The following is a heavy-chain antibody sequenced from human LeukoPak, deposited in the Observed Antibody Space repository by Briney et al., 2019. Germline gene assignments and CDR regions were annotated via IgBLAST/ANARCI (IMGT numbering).Heavy chain of an antibody. CDR2: ISSSGSTI. V-gene: IGHV3-48*03. CDR3: ARFLYGDYALDY. J-gene: IGHJ4*02. CDR1: GFTFSSYE. D-gene: IGHD4-17*01. Sequence: GGSLRLYCAASGFTFSSYEMNWVRQAPGKGLEWLSYISSSGSTIYYADSVKGRFTISRDNAKNSLYLQMNSQRAEDTAVYYCARFLYGDYALDYWGQGTLVTVSS.